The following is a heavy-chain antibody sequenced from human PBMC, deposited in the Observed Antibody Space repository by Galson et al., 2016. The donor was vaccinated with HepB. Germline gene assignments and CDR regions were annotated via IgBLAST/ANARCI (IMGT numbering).Heavy chain of an antibody. D-gene: IGHD2-2*01. V-gene: IGHV4-59*01. J-gene: IGHJ5*02. CDR1: GGSISSYY. CDR3: ARDGTKYGGLRWFDP. Sequence: ETLSLTCPVTGGSISSYYWYWIRQPPGKGLEWIGCIFYTGSTYYNPSLEGRVTISVDTSKKQFSLKLRSVTAADTAVYFCARDGTKYGGLRWFDPWGQGTPVTVSS. CDR2: IFYTGST.